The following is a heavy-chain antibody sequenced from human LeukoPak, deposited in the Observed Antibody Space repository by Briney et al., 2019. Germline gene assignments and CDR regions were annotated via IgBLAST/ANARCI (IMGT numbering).Heavy chain of an antibody. V-gene: IGHV4-61*02. D-gene: IGHD6-13*01. CDR2: IYTSGST. CDR1: GGSISSGSYY. J-gene: IGHJ6*03. Sequence: SETLSLTCTVSGGSISSGSYYWSWIRQPAGKGLEWIGRIYTSGSTNYNPSLKSRVTMSVDTSKNQFSLKLSSVTAADTAVYYCARQYSSSWYVFHMDVWGKGTTVTVSS. CDR3: ARQYSSSWYVFHMDV.